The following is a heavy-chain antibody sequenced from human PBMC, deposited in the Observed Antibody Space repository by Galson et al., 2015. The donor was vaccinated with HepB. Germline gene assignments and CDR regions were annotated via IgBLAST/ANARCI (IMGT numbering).Heavy chain of an antibody. V-gene: IGHV3-15*07. Sequence: SLRLSCAASGFTFSNAWMNWVRQAPGKGLEWVGRIKSKTDGGTTDYAAPVKGRFTISRDDSKNTLYLQMNSLKTEDTAVYYCNTGDGTLVPAAIDFDYWGQGTLVTVSS. CDR3: NTGDGTLVPAAIDFDY. CDR1: GFTFSNAW. J-gene: IGHJ4*02. CDR2: IKSKTDGGTT. D-gene: IGHD2-2*01.